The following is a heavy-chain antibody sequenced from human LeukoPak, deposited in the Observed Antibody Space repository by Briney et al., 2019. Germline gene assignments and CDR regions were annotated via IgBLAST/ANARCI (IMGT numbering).Heavy chain of an antibody. V-gene: IGHV4-34*01. CDR2: INHSGST. CDR3: ARGLPKYYYDRSRGSERLDY. J-gene: IGHJ4*02. CDR1: AGSFSGCY. D-gene: IGHD3-22*01. Sequence: PSETLSLTCAVYAGSFSGCYWSWIRQPPGKGLEWIGEINHSGSTNYNPSLKSRVTISVDTSKNQFSLKLSSVTAADTAVYYCARGLPKYYYDRSRGSERLDYWGQGTLVTVSS.